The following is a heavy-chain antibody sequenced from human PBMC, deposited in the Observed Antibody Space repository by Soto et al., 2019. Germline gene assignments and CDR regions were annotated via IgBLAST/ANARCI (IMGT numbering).Heavy chain of an antibody. CDR2: ISYDGSNK. V-gene: IGHV3-30*18. J-gene: IGHJ6*02. CDR1: GFTFSSYG. D-gene: IGHD6-13*01. Sequence: PGGSLRLSCAASGFTFSSYGMHWVRQAPGKGLEWVAVISYDGSNKYYADSVKGRFTISRDNSKNTLYLQMNSLRAEDTAVYYCAKDRIAAALMDGWGQGTTVTVSS. CDR3: AKDRIAAALMDG.